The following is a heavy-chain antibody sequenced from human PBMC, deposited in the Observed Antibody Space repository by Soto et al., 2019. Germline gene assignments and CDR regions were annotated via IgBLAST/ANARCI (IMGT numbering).Heavy chain of an antibody. V-gene: IGHV3-7*01. D-gene: IGHD2-2*01. J-gene: IGHJ6*02. CDR2: TKQDGSEK. Sequence: PGGAPTVSFAPSGFTSNSYGMSWVRPGPGEGVEWGATTKQDGSEKYYVDSVKGRFTISRDNAKNSLYLQMNSLRAEDTAVYYCARDPNIVLVPAALRSYYYYYGMDVWGQGTTVTVSS. CDR3: ARDPNIVLVPAALRSYYYYYGMDV. CDR1: GFTSNSYG.